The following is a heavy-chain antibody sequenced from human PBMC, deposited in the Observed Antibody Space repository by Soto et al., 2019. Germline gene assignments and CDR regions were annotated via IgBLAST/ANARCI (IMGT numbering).Heavy chain of an antibody. CDR3: ASDGRGRHDYGGNSVGAFDI. CDR2: ISGSGGST. V-gene: IGHV3-23*01. Sequence: PGGSLRLSCAASGFTFSSYGMHWVRQAPGKGLERVSAISGSGGSTHYADSVKGRFTISRDNSKNTLYLQMNSLRAEDTAVYYCASDGRGRHDYGGNSVGAFDIWGQGTMVTVSS. D-gene: IGHD4-17*01. CDR1: GFTFSSYG. J-gene: IGHJ3*02.